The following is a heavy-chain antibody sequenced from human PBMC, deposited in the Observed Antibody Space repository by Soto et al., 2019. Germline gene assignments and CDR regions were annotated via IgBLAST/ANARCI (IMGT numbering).Heavy chain of an antibody. D-gene: IGHD4-17*01. Sequence: ASVKVSCKVSGYTLTELSMHWGRQAPGKGLEWMGGFDPEDGETIYAQKFQGRVTMTEDTSTDTAYMELSSLRSEDTAVYYCAAGTGDYGLYYYYGMDVWGQGTTVTVSS. V-gene: IGHV1-24*01. CDR2: FDPEDGET. CDR3: AAGTGDYGLYYYYGMDV. CDR1: GYTLTELS. J-gene: IGHJ6*02.